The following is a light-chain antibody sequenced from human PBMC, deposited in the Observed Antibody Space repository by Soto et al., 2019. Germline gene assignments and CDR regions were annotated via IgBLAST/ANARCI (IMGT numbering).Light chain of an antibody. J-gene: IGKJ4*01. Sequence: DIQLTQSPSFLSASVGDRVTITCRASQGIISSLAWYQQRAGKAPKLLIYAASTLQSGVPSRFSGSGSGTEFTLTISSLQPEDCATYYCQQLNSDPLFGGGTKVDIK. V-gene: IGKV1-9*01. CDR2: AAS. CDR3: QQLNSDPL. CDR1: QGIISS.